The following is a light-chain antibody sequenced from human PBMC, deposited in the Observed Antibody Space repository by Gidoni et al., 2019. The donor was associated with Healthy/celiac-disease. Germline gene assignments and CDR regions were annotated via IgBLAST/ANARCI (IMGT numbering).Light chain of an antibody. CDR2: GKN. CDR1: SLRSYY. Sequence: SSELTQDPAVSAALGQTVRTTCQGDSLRSYYASWYQQKPGQAPVLVIYGKNNRPSGIPDRFSGSSSGNTASLTITVAQAEDEADYYCNSRDSSGSHLFGGWTKLTVL. V-gene: IGLV3-19*01. J-gene: IGLJ2*01. CDR3: NSRDSSGSHL.